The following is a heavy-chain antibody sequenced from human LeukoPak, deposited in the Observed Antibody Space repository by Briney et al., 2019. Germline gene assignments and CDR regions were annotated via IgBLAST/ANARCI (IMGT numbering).Heavy chain of an antibody. V-gene: IGHV4-61*03. J-gene: IGHJ4*02. CDR3: ARSQNYYGSGDH. CDR1: GDSVSNGNYY. Sequence: SETLSLTCTVSGDSVSNGNYYWSWLRQPPGKALEWIGYIYYTGKTYYNPSLEGRVTILVDTSRNHFSVKLSSVTAADTAVYYCARSQNYYGSGDHWSQGTLVTVSS. D-gene: IGHD3-10*01. CDR2: IYYTGKT.